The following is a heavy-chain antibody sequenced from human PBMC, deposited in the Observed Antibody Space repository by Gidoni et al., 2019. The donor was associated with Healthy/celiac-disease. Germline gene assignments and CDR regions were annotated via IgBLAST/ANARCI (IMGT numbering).Heavy chain of an antibody. V-gene: IGHV1-69*06. CDR2: IIPIFGTA. CDR3: ARGPGRRLQSSLEY. Sequence: QVQLVQSGAEVKKPGSSVKVSCKASGGPFSSYAISWVRQAPGQGLEWMGGIIPIFGTANYAQKFQGRVTITADKSTSTAYMELSSLRSEDTAVYYCARGPGRRLQSSLEYWGQGTLVTVSS. CDR1: GGPFSSYA. D-gene: IGHD3-10*01. J-gene: IGHJ4*02.